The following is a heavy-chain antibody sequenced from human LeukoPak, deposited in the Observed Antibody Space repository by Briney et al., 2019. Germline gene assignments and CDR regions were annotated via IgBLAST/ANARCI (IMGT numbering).Heavy chain of an antibody. D-gene: IGHD2-2*01. CDR3: ARGLDIVVVPAADYYGMDV. Sequence: ASVKVSCKASGYTXTGYYMHWVRQAPGQGLDWMGWINSNSGGTNYAQKFQGRVTMTRDTSISTAYMELSRLRSDDTAVYYCARGLDIVVVPAADYYGMDVWGQGTTVTVSS. CDR1: GYTXTGYY. V-gene: IGHV1-2*02. J-gene: IGHJ6*02. CDR2: INSNSGGT.